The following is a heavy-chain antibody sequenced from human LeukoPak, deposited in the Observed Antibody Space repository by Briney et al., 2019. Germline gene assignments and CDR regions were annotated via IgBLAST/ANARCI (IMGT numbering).Heavy chain of an antibody. Sequence: GGSLRLSCAASGFTFSSYSMNWVRQAPGKGLEWVANIKQDGSEKYYVDSVKGRFTISRDNAKNSLYLQMNSLRAEDTAVYYCARDRDYYDSSGLQDYFDYWGKGTTVTVSS. J-gene: IGHJ4*02. D-gene: IGHD3-22*01. CDR2: IKQDGSEK. CDR1: GFTFSSYS. V-gene: IGHV3-7*01. CDR3: ARDRDYYDSSGLQDYFDY.